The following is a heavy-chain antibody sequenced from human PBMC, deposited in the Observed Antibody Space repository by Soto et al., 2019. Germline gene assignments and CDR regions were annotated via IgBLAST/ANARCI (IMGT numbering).Heavy chain of an antibody. Sequence: ASVKVSCNTSGYTFTSYGIGWARQAPGQGLEWMGWINTYNGNTNYAQNLQGRVTLTTDTSTSTAYMELRSLRSNDTAIYYCAMVDVYVTPSPQDVWGQGTTVTVSS. V-gene: IGHV1-18*01. CDR1: GYTFTSYG. D-gene: IGHD3-16*01. J-gene: IGHJ6*02. CDR3: AMVDVYVTPSPQDV. CDR2: INTYNGNT.